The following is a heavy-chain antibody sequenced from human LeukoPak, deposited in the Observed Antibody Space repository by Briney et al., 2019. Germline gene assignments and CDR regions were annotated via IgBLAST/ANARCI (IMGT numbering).Heavy chain of an antibody. CDR1: GGSVSSGNYY. D-gene: IGHD5-12*01. J-gene: IGHJ4*02. V-gene: IGHV4-61*01. CDR3: ASGGPYSGYIY. CDR2: VYYSGST. Sequence: SETLSLTCTVSGGSVSSGNYYWSCIRQPPGKGLEWIGYVYYSGSTNYNPSLTSRVAISVDTSKNQFSLKVSSVTAADTAVYYCASGGPYSGYIYWGQGTLVTVPS.